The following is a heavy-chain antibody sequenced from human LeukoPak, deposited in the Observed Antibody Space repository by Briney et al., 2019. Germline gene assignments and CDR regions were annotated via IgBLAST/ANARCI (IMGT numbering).Heavy chain of an antibody. CDR2: ISSSSSYI. Sequence: GGSLRLSCAASGFTFSSFWMSWVRQAPGKGLEWVSSISSSSSYIYYADSVKGRFTISRDNSKNTLYLQMNSLRAEDTAVYYCAKGLRYDSSPLGYWGQGTLVTVSS. J-gene: IGHJ4*02. CDR3: AKGLRYDSSPLGY. V-gene: IGHV3-21*01. CDR1: GFTFSSFW. D-gene: IGHD3-22*01.